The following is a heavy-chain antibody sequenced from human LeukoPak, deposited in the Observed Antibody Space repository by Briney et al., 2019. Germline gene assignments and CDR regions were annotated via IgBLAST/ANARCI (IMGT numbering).Heavy chain of an antibody. J-gene: IGHJ6*04. CDR2: IYYSGST. CDR1: GGSTSSYY. CDR3: ARGDGSGYDYYGMDV. Sequence: SETLSLTCTVSGGSTSSYYWSWIRQPPGKGLEWIGYIYYSGSTNYNPSLKSRVTISVDTSKNQFSLKLSSVTAADTAVYYCARGDGSGYDYYGMDVWGKGTTVTVSS. D-gene: IGHD1-14*01. V-gene: IGHV4-59*01.